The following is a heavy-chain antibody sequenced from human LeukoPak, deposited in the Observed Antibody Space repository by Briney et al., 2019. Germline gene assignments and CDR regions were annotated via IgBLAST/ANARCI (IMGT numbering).Heavy chain of an antibody. V-gene: IGHV3-23*01. D-gene: IGHD4-17*01. Sequence: GSLRLSCAASGFTFSSYAMSWVRQAPGKGLEWVSAISGSGGSTYYADSVKGRFTISRDNAKNSLYLQMNSLRAEDTAVYYCARDHDYGDYGHAFDIWGQGTMVTVSS. J-gene: IGHJ3*02. CDR2: ISGSGGST. CDR3: ARDHDYGDYGHAFDI. CDR1: GFTFSSYA.